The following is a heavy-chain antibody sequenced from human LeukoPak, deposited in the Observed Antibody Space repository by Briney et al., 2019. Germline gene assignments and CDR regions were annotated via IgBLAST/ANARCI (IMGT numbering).Heavy chain of an antibody. CDR2: IYPGDSDT. CDR3: ARVMVRGVIIRYFDY. CDR1: GYSFTSYW. V-gene: IGHV5-51*01. Sequence: GESLKISCKGSGYSFTSYWIGWVRQMPGKGLEWMGIIYPGDSDTRYSLSFQGQVTISADKSISTAYLQWSSLKASDTAMYYCARVMVRGVIIRYFDYWGQGTLVAVSS. J-gene: IGHJ4*02. D-gene: IGHD3-10*01.